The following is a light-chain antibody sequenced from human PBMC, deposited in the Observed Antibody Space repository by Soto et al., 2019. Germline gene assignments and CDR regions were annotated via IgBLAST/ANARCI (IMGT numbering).Light chain of an antibody. CDR1: QSLNIW. Sequence: ETQMTQSPSTLSASVGDRVILTCRASQSLNIWLAWYQQKPGRAPKLLIYRASTLASGVPSRFSGSGSGSEFTLTISSLQPDDFATYYCQQYNDYWTFGQGTNVDIK. CDR3: QQYNDYWT. V-gene: IGKV1-5*03. J-gene: IGKJ1*01. CDR2: RAS.